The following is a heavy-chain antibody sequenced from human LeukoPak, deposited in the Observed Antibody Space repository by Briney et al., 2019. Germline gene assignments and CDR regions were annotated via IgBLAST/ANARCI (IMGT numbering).Heavy chain of an antibody. J-gene: IGHJ4*02. CDR2: IYDSGST. V-gene: IGHV4-59*11. Sequence: PSETLSLTCTVSGGSISGRHWNWIRHPPGKRLEWIGYIYDSGSTNYNPSLKSRVTISVDTSKNQFSLKLTSVTAADTAVHYCARGGYSNGSEYFFDYWGQGSLVTVSS. CDR1: GGSISGRH. D-gene: IGHD5-18*01. CDR3: ARGGYSNGSEYFFDY.